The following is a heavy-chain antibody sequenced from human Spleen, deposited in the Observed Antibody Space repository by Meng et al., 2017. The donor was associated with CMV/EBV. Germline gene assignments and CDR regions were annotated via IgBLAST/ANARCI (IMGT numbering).Heavy chain of an antibody. Sequence: GESLKISCAASGFTFSTYDMHWVRQATGKGLEWVSATGTHGDTYYADSVKGRFTVSREDAKNSFYLQMNSLRAEDTAVYCCARGPSEHSAYLDYWGQGTLVTVSS. CDR3: ARGPSEHSAYLDY. J-gene: IGHJ4*02. D-gene: IGHD1-14*01. CDR1: GFTFSTYD. CDR2: TGTHGDT. V-gene: IGHV3-13*01.